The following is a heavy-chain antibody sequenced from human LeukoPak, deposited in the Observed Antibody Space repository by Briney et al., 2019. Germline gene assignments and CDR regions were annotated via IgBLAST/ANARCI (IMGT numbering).Heavy chain of an antibody. V-gene: IGHV3-21*01. CDR2: ISGKSNNI. CDR3: LRIANGTHFPNWVDP. J-gene: IGHJ5*02. Sequence: GGSLRLSCAASGFTFSNYNMNWVRRAPGKGLEWVSSISGKSNNIYYADSVKGRFTISRDNTKNSLYLQMNSLRAEDTAMCYCLRIANGTHFPNWVDPWVQGTLVTVSS. CDR1: GFTFSNYN. D-gene: IGHD2-8*01.